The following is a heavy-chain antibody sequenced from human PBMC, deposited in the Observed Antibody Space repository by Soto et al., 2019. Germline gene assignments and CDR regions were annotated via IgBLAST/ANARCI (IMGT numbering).Heavy chain of an antibody. D-gene: IGHD6-13*01. Sequence: SLRLSCAASGFTFGSYDMNWVRRPPGKGLEWVSTINTSGGSTYYADSVKGRFTISRDNSKNTLYLQLNSLRAEDTAIYYCAKELGYISSWPYFDYWGRGTLVTVSS. J-gene: IGHJ4*02. V-gene: IGHV3-23*01. CDR2: INTSGGST. CDR1: GFTFGSYD. CDR3: AKELGYISSWPYFDY.